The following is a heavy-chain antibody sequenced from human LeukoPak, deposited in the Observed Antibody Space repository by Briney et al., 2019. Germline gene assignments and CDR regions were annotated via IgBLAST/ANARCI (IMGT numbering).Heavy chain of an antibody. CDR2: VSGSGGNT. D-gene: IGHD2-15*01. CDR3: AKAVNGVVARDWFDP. CDR1: GFTFSNYA. J-gene: IGHJ5*02. Sequence: GGSLRLSCAASGFTFSNYAMSWVRQAPGKGLEWVSAVSGSGGNTYYADSVKGRFTISRDNSKNTLYLQMNSLRAEDTAVYYCAKAVNGVVARDWFDPWGQGTLVTVSS. V-gene: IGHV3-23*01.